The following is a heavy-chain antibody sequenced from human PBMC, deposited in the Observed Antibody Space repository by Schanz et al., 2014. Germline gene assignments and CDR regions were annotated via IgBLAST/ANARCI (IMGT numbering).Heavy chain of an antibody. D-gene: IGHD2-2*01. Sequence: VQLLESGGGLVQPGGSLRLSCAASGFTFNSYAMTWVRQAPGKGLEWVAVIWYDENNKYYADSVKGRFTISRDNSKNTLYLHMNTLRSEDTAVYYCAKDSTHIDIVLVPTAIDYWGQGTLVTVSS. CDR3: AKDSTHIDIVLVPTAIDY. V-gene: IGHV3-30*02. CDR1: GFTFNSYA. J-gene: IGHJ4*02. CDR2: IWYDENNK.